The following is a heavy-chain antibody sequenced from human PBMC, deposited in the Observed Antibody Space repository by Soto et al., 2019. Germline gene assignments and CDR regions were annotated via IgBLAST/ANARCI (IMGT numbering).Heavy chain of an antibody. J-gene: IGHJ4*02. CDR2: ISAYNGNT. CDR3: ASEAAACTLDY. D-gene: IGHD6-13*01. Sequence: QVQLVQSGAEVKKPGASVKVSCKASGYTFTSYGISWVRQAPGQGLEGMGWISAYNGNTNYAQKLQGRVTMTTDTSTSTAYMERRRLSSDVMAVYSCASEAAACTLDYWGQGTLVTVSS. CDR1: GYTFTSYG. V-gene: IGHV1-18*03.